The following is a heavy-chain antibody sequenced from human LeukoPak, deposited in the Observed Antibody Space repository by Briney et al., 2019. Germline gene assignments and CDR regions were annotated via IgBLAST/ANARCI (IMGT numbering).Heavy chain of an antibody. J-gene: IGHJ4*02. V-gene: IGHV1-18*01. CDR3: ARTRGSGSWQPFDY. D-gene: IGHD6-13*01. CDR2: ISAYNGNT. Sequence: ASVKVSCKASGYTFTSYGISWVRQAPGQGLEWMGWISAYNGNTNKAQKLQGRVTMTTDTSTSTAYMELRSLKSDDTAVYYCARTRGSGSWQPFDYWGQGTLVTVSS. CDR1: GYTFTSYG.